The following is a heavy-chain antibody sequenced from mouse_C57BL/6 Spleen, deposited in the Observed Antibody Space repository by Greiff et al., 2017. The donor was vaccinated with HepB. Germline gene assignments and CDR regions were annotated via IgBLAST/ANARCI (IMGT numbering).Heavy chain of an antibody. CDR3: TLLRLEAY. V-gene: IGHV1-15*01. D-gene: IGHD1-1*01. CDR1: GYTFTDYE. Sequence: VQGVESGAELVRPGASVTLSCKASGYTFTDYEMHWVKQTPVHGLEWIGAIDPETGGTAYNQKFKGKAILTADKSSSTAYMELRSLTSEDSAVYYCTLLRLEAYWGQGTLVTVSA. J-gene: IGHJ3*01. CDR2: IDPETGGT.